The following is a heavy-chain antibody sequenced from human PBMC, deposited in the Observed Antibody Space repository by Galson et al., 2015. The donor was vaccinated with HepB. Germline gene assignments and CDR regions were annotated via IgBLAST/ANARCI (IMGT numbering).Heavy chain of an antibody. Sequence: SVKVSCKASGYTFNGYYMHWVRWAPGQGLEWMGGIIPIFGTANYAQKFQGRVTITADESTSTAYMELSSLRSEDTAVYYCAVALGGYCTNGVCYTLVYGMDVWGQGTTVTVSS. D-gene: IGHD2-8*01. CDR1: GYTFNGYY. J-gene: IGHJ6*02. CDR3: AVALGGYCTNGVCYTLVYGMDV. CDR2: IIPIFGTA. V-gene: IGHV1-69*13.